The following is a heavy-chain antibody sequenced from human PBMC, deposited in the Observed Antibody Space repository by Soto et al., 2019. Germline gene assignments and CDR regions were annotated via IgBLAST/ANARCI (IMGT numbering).Heavy chain of an antibody. J-gene: IGHJ6*02. V-gene: IGHV3-15*07. CDR2: IKRKIDGEKT. CDR1: GFSFSNAW. CDR3: TTGSVEGV. Sequence: GSLRRSCAASGFSFSNAWMNWVRQAPVKGLEWVGRIKRKIDGEKTDYAAPVKGRFTISRDDSKNTLSLQMNSLKADDTAVYYCTTGSVEGVWGQGTTVTVSS.